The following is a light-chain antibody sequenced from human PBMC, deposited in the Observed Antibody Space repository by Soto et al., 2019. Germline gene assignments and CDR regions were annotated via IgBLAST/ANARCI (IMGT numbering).Light chain of an antibody. J-gene: IGKJ1*01. CDR1: QGISTW. CDR3: QQYHSYSWT. CDR2: KAS. V-gene: IGKV1-5*03. Sequence: DIQMTQSPSTLSASLGDRVTITCRASQGISTWLAWYQQKPGKAPNLLIYKASSLESGVPPRFSGSGSGTEFTLTISSLQPDDFATYYCQQYHSYSWTFGQGTKVDI.